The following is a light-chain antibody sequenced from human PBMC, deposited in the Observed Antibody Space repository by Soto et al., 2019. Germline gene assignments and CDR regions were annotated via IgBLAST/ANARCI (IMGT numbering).Light chain of an antibody. CDR1: QRVSSY. CDR3: QQRSNCPSYT. Sequence: EIVLTQSPATLSLSPGERAILSCRASQRVSSYLAWYQQKPGQAPRLLIYDASNRATGIPARFSGSGSGTDFPLTISSLEPEDFAVYYCQQRSNCPSYTFGQGTKLEIK. CDR2: DAS. J-gene: IGKJ2*01. V-gene: IGKV3-11*01.